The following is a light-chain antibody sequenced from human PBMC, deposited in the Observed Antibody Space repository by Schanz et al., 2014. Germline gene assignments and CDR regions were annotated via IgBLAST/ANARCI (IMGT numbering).Light chain of an antibody. Sequence: QSALTQPASVSGSPGQSITISCTGTSSDVGSYKLVSWYQQHPGKAPKLMIYEGSKRPSGVSNRFSGSKSGNTASLTISGLQAEDEADYYCSSYTTNSAPGVVFGGGTKLTVL. J-gene: IGLJ2*01. CDR3: SSYTTNSAPGVV. CDR2: EGS. CDR1: SSDVGSYKL. V-gene: IGLV2-14*02.